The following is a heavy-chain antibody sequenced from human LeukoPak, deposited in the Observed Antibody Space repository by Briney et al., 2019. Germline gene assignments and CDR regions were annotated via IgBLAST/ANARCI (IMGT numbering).Heavy chain of an antibody. Sequence: GESLRLSCAASGFTFSNSGMHWVRQAPGTGLEWVAFMRFDGSVKYYTDSVKGRFTISRDNSKNTLYLQMTSLRTEDTAVYYCARSNSYAFDYWGQGTLVTVSS. J-gene: IGHJ4*02. CDR1: GFTFSNSG. D-gene: IGHD3-16*01. CDR2: MRFDGSVK. V-gene: IGHV3-30*02. CDR3: ARSNSYAFDY.